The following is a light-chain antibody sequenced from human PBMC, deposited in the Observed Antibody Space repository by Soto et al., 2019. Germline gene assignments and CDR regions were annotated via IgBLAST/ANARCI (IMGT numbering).Light chain of an antibody. V-gene: IGKV3-20*01. CDR2: DAS. J-gene: IGKJ1*01. CDR1: HSVSKW. CDR3: QQYGSSPWT. Sequence: EIVLTQSPATLSLSPWEIATLSCRASHSVSKWLAWYQQKPGQAPRLLIYDASNRATGIPDRFSGSGSGTDFTLTISRLEPEDFAVYYCQQYGSSPWTFGQGTKVDIK.